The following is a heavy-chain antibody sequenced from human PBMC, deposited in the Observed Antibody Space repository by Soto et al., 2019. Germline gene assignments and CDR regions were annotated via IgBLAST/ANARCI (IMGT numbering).Heavy chain of an antibody. J-gene: IGHJ4*02. CDR1: GFTFGDYA. V-gene: IGHV3-49*04. D-gene: IGHD3-16*01. Sequence: GGSLRLSCTTSGFTFGDYALSWVRQAPGKGLEWVGFIRRNAYGGTTDYAASVKGRFTISRDDSKSIAYLQMNSLRTEDTALYYCTRASSLDFDFWGQGTLVTVSA. CDR3: TRASSLDFDF. CDR2: IRRNAYGGTT.